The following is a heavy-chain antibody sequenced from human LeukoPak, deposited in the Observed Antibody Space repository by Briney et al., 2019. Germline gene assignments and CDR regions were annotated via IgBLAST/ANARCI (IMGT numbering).Heavy chain of an antibody. D-gene: IGHD2-21*01. V-gene: IGHV3-30*02. Sequence: HPGGSLRLSCAASGFTFSAYGMHWVRQAPGKGLEWVAYIRNDGNYNYYADSVKGRFTISRDNSKNTLYLQVTSLSAEDTAVYYCARGDSPPLHDYWGQGTLVTVSS. CDR2: IRNDGNYN. CDR3: ARGDSPPLHDY. CDR1: GFTFSAYG. J-gene: IGHJ4*02.